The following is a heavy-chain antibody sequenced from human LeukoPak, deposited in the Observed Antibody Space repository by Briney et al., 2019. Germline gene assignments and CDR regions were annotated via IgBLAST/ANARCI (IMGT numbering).Heavy chain of an antibody. D-gene: IGHD5-24*01. CDR2: INHSGST. J-gene: IGHJ4*02. CDR3: ASRRDGYNYDY. Sequence: SETLSLTYAVYGGSFSGYYWSWIRQPPGKGLEWIGEINHSGSTNYNPSLKSRVTISVDTSKNQFSLKLSSVTAADTAVYYCASRRDGYNYDYWGQGTLVTVSS. V-gene: IGHV4-34*01. CDR1: GGSFSGYY.